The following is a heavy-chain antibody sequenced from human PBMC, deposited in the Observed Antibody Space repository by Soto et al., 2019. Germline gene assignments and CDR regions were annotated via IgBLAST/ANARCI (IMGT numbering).Heavy chain of an antibody. J-gene: IGHJ6*03. CDR1: GFTVSSNY. D-gene: IGHD1-20*01. V-gene: IGHV3-66*01. CDR2: IYSGGST. Sequence: PGGSLRLSCAASGFTVSSNYMSWVRQAPGKGLKWVSVIYSGGSTYYADSVKGRFTISRDNSKNTLYLQMNSLRAEDTAVYYRARNPYNWNYDSHYYMDVWGKGTTVTVSS. CDR3: ARNPYNWNYDSHYYMDV.